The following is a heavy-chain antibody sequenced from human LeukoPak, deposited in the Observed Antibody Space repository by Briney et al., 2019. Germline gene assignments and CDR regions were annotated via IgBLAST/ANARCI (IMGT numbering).Heavy chain of an antibody. D-gene: IGHD1-1*01. J-gene: IGHJ4*02. CDR3: AKDRETTASGTFDY. CDR2: ILEDGRIK. CDR1: GFTFDKYG. V-gene: IGHV3-30*18. Sequence: GRSLRLSCAASGFTFDKYGMHYIRQAPGKGLEWVAVILEDGRIKKYADSVKDRFTISRDNTNYTLYLQMNRLRAEDTGIYFCAKDRETTASGTFDYWGLGTLVAVSS.